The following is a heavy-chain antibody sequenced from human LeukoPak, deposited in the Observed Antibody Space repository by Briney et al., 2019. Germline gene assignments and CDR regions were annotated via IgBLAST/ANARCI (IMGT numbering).Heavy chain of an antibody. CDR1: GGSISSYY. D-gene: IGHD6-19*01. Sequence: SETLSLTCTVSGGSISSYYWSWIRQPAGKGLEWIGRIYTSGSTNYNPSLKSRVTMSVDTSKNQFSLNLRSVTAADTAVYYCARDEDSSSGLDSWGQGTLVTVSS. CDR2: IYTSGST. V-gene: IGHV4-4*07. J-gene: IGHJ4*02. CDR3: ARDEDSSSGLDS.